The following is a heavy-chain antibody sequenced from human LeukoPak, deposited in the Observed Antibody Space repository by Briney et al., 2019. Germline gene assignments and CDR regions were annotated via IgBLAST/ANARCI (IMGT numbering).Heavy chain of an antibody. CDR3: AKDRYYYGSGSYSTFDY. CDR1: GFDFSSNW. V-gene: IGHV3-74*01. Sequence: GGSLRLSCAASGFDFSSNWMHWVRHAPGQGLVWVSRIKGDGISTNYADSVKGRFTISRDNSKNTLYLQMNSLRAEDTAVYYCAKDRYYYGSGSYSTFDYWGQGTLVTVSS. J-gene: IGHJ4*02. CDR2: IKGDGIST. D-gene: IGHD3-10*01.